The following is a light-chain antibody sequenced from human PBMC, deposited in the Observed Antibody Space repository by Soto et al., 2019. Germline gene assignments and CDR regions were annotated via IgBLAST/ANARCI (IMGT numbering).Light chain of an antibody. Sequence: EIVMTQSPATLSVSPGERATLSCTASHYIYSNVAWFQQRPCQAPRLLIYRASTRATGTPARFTGSGSGTEFTLTITSLQSEDFTLYYCQQYHNLWTFGQGTKVDIK. CDR3: QQYHNLWT. CDR2: RAS. CDR1: HYIYSN. V-gene: IGKV3-15*01. J-gene: IGKJ1*01.